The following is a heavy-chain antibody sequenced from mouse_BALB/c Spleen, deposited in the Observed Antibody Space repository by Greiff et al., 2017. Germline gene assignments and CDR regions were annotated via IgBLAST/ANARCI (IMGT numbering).Heavy chain of an antibody. J-gene: IGHJ2*01. CDR3: ARSNSFDY. CDR1: GFTFSSFG. V-gene: IGHV5-17*02. CDR2: ISSGSSTI. Sequence: EVQVVESGGGLVQPGGSRKLSCAASGFTFSSFGMHWVRQAPEKGLEWVAYISSGSSTIYYADTVKGRFTISRDNPKNTLFLQMTSLRSEDTAMYYCARSNSFDYWGQGTTLTVSS.